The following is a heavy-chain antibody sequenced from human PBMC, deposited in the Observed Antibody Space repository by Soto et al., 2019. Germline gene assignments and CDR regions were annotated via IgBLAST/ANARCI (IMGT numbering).Heavy chain of an antibody. CDR2: VSIGGST. Sequence: GGSLRLSCAASGFTFSSYAMGWVRQGPGKGLEWVAVVSIGGSTHYADSVRGRFTISRDNSKNTLSLQMSSLTAEDTAVYFCAKRRGAGGHFDYRGQGALVTVSS. D-gene: IGHD2-15*01. CDR1: GFTFSSYA. CDR3: AKRRGAGGHFDY. J-gene: IGHJ4*02. V-gene: IGHV3-23*01.